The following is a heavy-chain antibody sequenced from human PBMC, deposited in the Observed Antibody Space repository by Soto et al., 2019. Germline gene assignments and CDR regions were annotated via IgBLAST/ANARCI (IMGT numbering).Heavy chain of an antibody. V-gene: IGHV3-23*01. J-gene: IGHJ4*02. CDR1: GFTFSGYA. CDR2: ISNSGGST. CDR3: ARDHVGGWISHGYDH. D-gene: IGHD5-12*01. Sequence: EVHLLQSGGDLVQPGGSLRLSCAASGFTFSGYAMSWVRQAPGKGLEWVSGISNSGGSTFYSDSVKGRFTISRDNSENTLYLQMNSLKDEDTAVYFCARDHVGGWISHGYDHGGQGSRVDVS.